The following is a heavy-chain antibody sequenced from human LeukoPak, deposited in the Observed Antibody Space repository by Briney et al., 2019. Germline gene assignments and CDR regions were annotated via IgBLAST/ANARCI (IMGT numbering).Heavy chain of an antibody. J-gene: IGHJ5*02. Sequence: SGGSLRLSCAASGFTFSSYAMHWVRQAPGKGLEYVSAISSNGGSTYYANSVKGRFTISRDNSKNTLYLQMGSLRAEDMAVYYCARVVGIAARPGWFDPWGQGTLVTVSS. V-gene: IGHV3-64*01. D-gene: IGHD6-6*01. CDR3: ARVVGIAARPGWFDP. CDR2: ISSNGGST. CDR1: GFTFSSYA.